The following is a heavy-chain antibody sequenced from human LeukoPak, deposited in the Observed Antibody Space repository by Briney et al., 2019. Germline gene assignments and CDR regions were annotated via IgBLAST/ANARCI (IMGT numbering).Heavy chain of an antibody. D-gene: IGHD3-10*01. CDR1: GFTVSSTR. V-gene: IGHV3-74*01. J-gene: IGHJ4*02. CDR3: ARDRYYILDY. CDR2: ITSDGSST. Sequence: GGSLRLSCEASGFTVSSTRMNWVGQGTGTGLVWVSRITSDGSSTIYADSVKGRFTISRDNAKSTVYLQMNSLRAEDTAVYFCARDRYYILDYWGQGAPVTVSS.